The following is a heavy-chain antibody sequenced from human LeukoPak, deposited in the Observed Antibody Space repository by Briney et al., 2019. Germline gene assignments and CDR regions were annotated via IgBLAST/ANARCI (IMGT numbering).Heavy chain of an antibody. V-gene: IGHV3-9*01. D-gene: IGHD6-13*01. CDR2: ISWNSGSI. Sequence: GGSLRLSCAASGFTFDDYAMHWVRQAPGKGLEWVSGISWNSGSIGYADSVKGRFTTSRDNAKNSLYLQMNSLRAEDTAVYYCASPIAAAGTDYWGQGTLVTVSS. J-gene: IGHJ4*02. CDR1: GFTFDDYA. CDR3: ASPIAAAGTDY.